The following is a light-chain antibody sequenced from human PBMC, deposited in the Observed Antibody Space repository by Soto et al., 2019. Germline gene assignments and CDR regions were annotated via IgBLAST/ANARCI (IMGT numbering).Light chain of an antibody. CDR1: SSDVGDYNS. Sequence: QSALTQPASVSGSPGQSITISCTGTSSDVGDYNSVSWYQQHPGKAPKLMIYHVTTRPSGVSDRFSGSRSGNTASLTISGLQAEDEADYFCSSRPTSSTLVFGTGTKVTVL. J-gene: IGLJ1*01. CDR2: HVT. V-gene: IGLV2-14*03. CDR3: SSRPTSSTLV.